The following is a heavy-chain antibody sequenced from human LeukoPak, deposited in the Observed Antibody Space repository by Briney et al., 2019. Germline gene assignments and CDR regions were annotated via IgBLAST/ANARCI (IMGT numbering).Heavy chain of an antibody. CDR1: GGSFNGYY. J-gene: IGHJ4*02. Sequence: PSETLSLTCAVYGGSFNGYYWSWIRQPPGKGLEWIGEINHSGSTNYNPSLKSRVTISVDTSKNQFSLKLSSVTAADTAVYYCARQMYYDFWSGSHHLDYWGQGTLVTVSS. CDR2: INHSGST. CDR3: ARQMYYDFWSGSHHLDY. V-gene: IGHV4-34*01. D-gene: IGHD3-3*01.